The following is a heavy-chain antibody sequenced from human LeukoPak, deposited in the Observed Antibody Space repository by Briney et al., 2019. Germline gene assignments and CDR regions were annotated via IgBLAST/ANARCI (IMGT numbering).Heavy chain of an antibody. CDR2: IIPIFGSA. D-gene: IGHD6-13*01. CDR3: ARDRMYSSSPPLTN. J-gene: IGHJ4*02. CDR1: GGTFSSYA. Sequence: SEKVSCKASGGTFSSYAISWVRQAPGQGLEWMGRIIPIFGSANYAQKFQGRVTITTDEPTSTAYMELSSLRSEDTAVYYCARDRMYSSSPPLTNWGQGTLVTVSS. V-gene: IGHV1-69*05.